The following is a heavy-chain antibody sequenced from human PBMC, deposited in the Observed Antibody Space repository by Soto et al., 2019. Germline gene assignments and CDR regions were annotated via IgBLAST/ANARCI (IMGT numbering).Heavy chain of an antibody. CDR2: ISGSGGST. CDR1: GFTFSSYA. D-gene: IGHD5-18*01. Sequence: PGESLKISCAASGFTFSSYAMSWVRQAPGKGLEWVSAISGSGGSTYYADSVKGRFTISRDNSKNTLYLQMNSLRAEDTAVYYCAKERIQLWPYDYWGQGTLVTVSS. J-gene: IGHJ4*02. V-gene: IGHV3-23*01. CDR3: AKERIQLWPYDY.